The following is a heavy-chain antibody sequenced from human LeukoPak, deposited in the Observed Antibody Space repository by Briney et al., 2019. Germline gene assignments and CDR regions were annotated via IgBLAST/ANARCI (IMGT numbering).Heavy chain of an antibody. CDR1: GGSISSYY. CDR2: IHYSGST. V-gene: IGHV4-59*08. J-gene: IGHJ6*03. CDR3: ARHSYDSIGYYYLYYYYYMDV. D-gene: IGHD3-22*01. Sequence: PSETLSLTCTVSGGSISSYYWSWIRQPPGKGLEWIGYIHYSGSTNYNPSLKSRVTISVETSKNQFSLKLSSVTAADTAVYYCARHSYDSIGYYYLYYYYYMDVWGKGTTVTISS.